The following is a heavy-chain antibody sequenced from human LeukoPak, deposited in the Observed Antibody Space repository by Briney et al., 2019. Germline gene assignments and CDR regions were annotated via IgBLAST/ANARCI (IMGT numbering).Heavy chain of an antibody. D-gene: IGHD3-10*01. CDR3: ARDLGSRNLGADYYGSGAFFDI. V-gene: IGHV3-7*01. J-gene: IGHJ3*02. Sequence: GGSLRLSCAASGFPFSSYWMSWVRQAPGKGLEWVANIKQDGSEKYYVDSVKGRFTISRDNAKNSLYLQMNSLRAEDTAVYYCARDLGSRNLGADYYGSGAFFDIWGQGTMVTVSS. CDR1: GFPFSSYW. CDR2: IKQDGSEK.